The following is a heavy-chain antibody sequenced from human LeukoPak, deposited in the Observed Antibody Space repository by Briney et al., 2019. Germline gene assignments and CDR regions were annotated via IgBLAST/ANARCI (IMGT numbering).Heavy chain of an antibody. V-gene: IGHV4-4*07. CDR2: IYTSGST. J-gene: IGHJ4*02. CDR3: ARLAAAGLPFDY. D-gene: IGHD6-13*01. CDR1: GGSISSYY. Sequence: SETLSLTCTVSGGSISSYYWSWIRQPAGKGLEWIGRIYTSGSTNSNPSLKSRVTMSIDTSKNQFSLKLSSVTAADTAVYYCARLAAAGLPFDYWGQGTLVTVSS.